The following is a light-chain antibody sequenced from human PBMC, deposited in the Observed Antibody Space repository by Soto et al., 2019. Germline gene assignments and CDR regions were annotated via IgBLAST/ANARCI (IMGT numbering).Light chain of an antibody. V-gene: IGLV3-27*01. Sequence: SYELTQPSSVSVSPGQTARITCSGDVLAKKYARWFQQKPGQAPVLVIYKDSERPSGIPERFSGSSSGTTVTLTISGAQVEDEADYYCYSEADNNLVFGGGTKLTV. CDR2: KDS. CDR3: YSEADNNLV. CDR1: VLAKKY. J-gene: IGLJ2*01.